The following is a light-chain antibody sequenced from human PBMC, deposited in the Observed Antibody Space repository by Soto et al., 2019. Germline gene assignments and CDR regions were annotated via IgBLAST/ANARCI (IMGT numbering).Light chain of an antibody. CDR1: SGHNIYA. CDR3: QTWGTGPYV. CDR2: LDSDGSH. V-gene: IGLV4-69*01. Sequence: QAVVTQSPSASASLGASVTLTCTLTSGHNIYAIAWHQHQPEKGPRFLINLDSDGSHNRGDGIPDRFSVSSSGTERYLTISHLHPEDDADYYCQTWGTGPYVFGSGTKLNVL. J-gene: IGLJ1*01.